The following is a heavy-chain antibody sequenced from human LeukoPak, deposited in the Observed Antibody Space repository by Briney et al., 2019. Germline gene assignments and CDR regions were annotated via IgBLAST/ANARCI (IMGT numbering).Heavy chain of an antibody. Sequence: PGGSLRLSCADSGLTFSIYAMSWVRRVPGKGLEWVSGIRGTGGSSYYADSVKGRFTISRDNSENTLYLQMNSLRAEDTAIYYCAKDRTGGYEASNAFDVWGQGTMVTVSS. J-gene: IGHJ3*01. CDR3: AKDRTGGYEASNAFDV. V-gene: IGHV3-23*01. CDR2: IRGTGGSS. CDR1: GLTFSIYA. D-gene: IGHD5-12*01.